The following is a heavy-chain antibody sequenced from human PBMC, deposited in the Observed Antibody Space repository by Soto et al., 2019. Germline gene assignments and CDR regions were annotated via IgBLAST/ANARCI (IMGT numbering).Heavy chain of an antibody. Sequence: GGSLRLSCAASGFIFSSYGMSWVRQAPGKGLAWVSGISGSGGTKYYADSVKGRFTISRDNSKNTLYLQMNSLRAEDTAVYYCAKDTRLRLGDLSFDAFDSWGQGALVTVSS. CDR3: AKDTRLRLGDLSFDAFDS. J-gene: IGHJ4*02. D-gene: IGHD3-16*02. CDR2: ISGSGGTK. V-gene: IGHV3-23*01. CDR1: GFIFSSYG.